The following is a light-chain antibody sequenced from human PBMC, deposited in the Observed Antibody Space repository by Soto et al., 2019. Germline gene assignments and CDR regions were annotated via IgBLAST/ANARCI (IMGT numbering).Light chain of an antibody. Sequence: QSALTQPPSASGSPGQSVTISCTGTSGDIGGYDYVSWYQQHPGKAPKLMIYEVTKRPLGVPDRFSGSKSGNTASLTVSGLQAEDEADYYCSSYAGSNNPYVFGTATKVTV. CDR3: SSYAGSNNPYV. CDR2: EVT. V-gene: IGLV2-8*01. J-gene: IGLJ1*01. CDR1: SGDIGGYDY.